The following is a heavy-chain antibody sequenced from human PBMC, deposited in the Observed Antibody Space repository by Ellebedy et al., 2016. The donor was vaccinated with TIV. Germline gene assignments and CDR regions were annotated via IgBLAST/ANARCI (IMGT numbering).Heavy chain of an antibody. CDR3: ARGPLRYFDWVYYYHGMDV. J-gene: IGHJ6*02. D-gene: IGHD3-9*01. Sequence: MPSETLSLTCTVSGGSISTYYWSWIRQPPGQGLEWIGYTYYSGYTEYNPSLKSRVTISLDTSTDQFSLRLSSVTAADTAVYYCARGPLRYFDWVYYYHGMDVWGQGTTVTVSS. CDR1: GGSISTYY. CDR2: TYYSGYT. V-gene: IGHV4-59*08.